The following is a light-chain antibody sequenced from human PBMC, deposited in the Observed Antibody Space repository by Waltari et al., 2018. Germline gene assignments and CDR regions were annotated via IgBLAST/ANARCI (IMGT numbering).Light chain of an antibody. CDR1: QNINYW. Sequence: DIQMTQSPSTLSASVGDRVTITCRASQNINYWLAWYQQKPGKAPNLLIYKASSLESGVPSRFSGSGSGTEFTLTISSLQPGDFATYYCQQYNSSPWTFGQGTKVEIK. V-gene: IGKV1-5*03. J-gene: IGKJ1*01. CDR3: QQYNSSPWT. CDR2: KAS.